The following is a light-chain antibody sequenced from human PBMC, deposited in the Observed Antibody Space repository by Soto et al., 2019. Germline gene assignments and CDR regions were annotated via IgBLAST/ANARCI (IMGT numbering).Light chain of an antibody. V-gene: IGKV1-13*02. J-gene: IGKJ1*01. CDR1: QSIAPS. CDR3: QQYNSYPTWT. Sequence: IQMTQSPSSLSASVGDTVTMTCRASQSIAPSVNWYQQKPGKAPKLLIYVAFTLESGVPSRFSGSGSGTEFTLTISSLQPDDFATYYCQQYNSYPTWTFGQGTKVDI. CDR2: VAF.